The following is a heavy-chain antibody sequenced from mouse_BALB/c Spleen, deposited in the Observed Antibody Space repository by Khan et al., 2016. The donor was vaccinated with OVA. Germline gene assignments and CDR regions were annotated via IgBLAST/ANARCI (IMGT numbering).Heavy chain of an antibody. J-gene: IGHJ3*01. Sequence: VRLQQSGPELVKPGASVKIPCKASGYPFTDYNMDWVKQSHGKSLEWIGDITPNNGGTIYNQKFKGKATLTVDKSSSTAYMELRSLTSEDTAVYYGARGGFGSPFAYWGQGTLVTVSA. CDR1: GYPFTDYN. CDR3: ARGGFGSPFAY. D-gene: IGHD1-1*01. V-gene: IGHV1-18*01. CDR2: ITPNNGGT.